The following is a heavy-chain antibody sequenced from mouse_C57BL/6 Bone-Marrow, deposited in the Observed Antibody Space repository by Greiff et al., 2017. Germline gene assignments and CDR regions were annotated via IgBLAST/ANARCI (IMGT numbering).Heavy chain of an antibody. CDR3: TTDYFDY. V-gene: IGHV14-4*01. CDR1: GFNIKDDY. CDR2: IDPENGDT. J-gene: IGHJ2*01. Sequence: EVQLQQSGAELVRPGASVKLSCTASGFNIKDDYMHWVKQRPEQGLEWIGWIDPENGDTEYASKFQGKATITADTSSNTAYLQLSSLTFEDTAVYYCTTDYFDYWGQGTTLTVSS.